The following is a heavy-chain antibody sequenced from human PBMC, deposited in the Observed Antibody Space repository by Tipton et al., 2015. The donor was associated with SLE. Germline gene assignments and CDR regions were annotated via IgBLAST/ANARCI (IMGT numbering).Heavy chain of an antibody. CDR2: IYYSGST. V-gene: IGHV4-59*01. CDR1: GGSISSYY. Sequence: LACTVSGGSISSYYWSWIRQPPGKGLEWIGYIYYSGSTNYNPSLKSRVTISVDTSKSQFSLKLSSVTAADTAVYYCAREEANYYDSSHAFDIWGQGTLVTVSS. D-gene: IGHD3-22*01. CDR3: AREEANYYDSSHAFDI. J-gene: IGHJ3*02.